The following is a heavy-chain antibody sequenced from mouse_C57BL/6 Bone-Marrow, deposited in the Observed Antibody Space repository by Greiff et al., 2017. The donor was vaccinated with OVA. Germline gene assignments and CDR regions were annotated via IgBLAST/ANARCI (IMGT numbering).Heavy chain of an antibody. J-gene: IGHJ2*01. V-gene: IGHV14-4*01. Sequence: EVKLVESGAELVRPGASVKLSCTASGFNIKDDYMHWVKQRPEQGLEWIGWIDPENGDTEYASKFQGKATITADTSSNTAYLQLSSLTSEDTAVYYCTRTTVVAGIDYWGQGTTLTVSS. CDR3: TRTTVVAGIDY. CDR2: IDPENGDT. D-gene: IGHD1-1*01. CDR1: GFNIKDDY.